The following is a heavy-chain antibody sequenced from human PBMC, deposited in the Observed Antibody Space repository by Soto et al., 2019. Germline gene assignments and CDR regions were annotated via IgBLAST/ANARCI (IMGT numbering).Heavy chain of an antibody. CDR2: INSAGRNT. CDR3: AKDLWIAVAGTGY. J-gene: IGHJ4*02. V-gene: IGHV3-23*01. D-gene: IGHD6-19*01. CDR1: GYSFSTYA. Sequence: GSLRLSCAASGYSFSTYAMSWVRQAPGKGLEWVSAINSAGRNTYYADSVKGRFTISRDNSKNTLYLQMNSLRAEDTAVYYCAKDLWIAVAGTGYWGQGTLVTVSS.